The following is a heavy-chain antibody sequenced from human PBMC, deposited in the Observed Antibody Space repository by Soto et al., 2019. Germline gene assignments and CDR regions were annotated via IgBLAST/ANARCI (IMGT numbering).Heavy chain of an antibody. Sequence: QVQLVQSGAEVKKPGSSVKVSCKASGGTFSSYTISWVRQAPGQGLEWMGRIIPILGIANYAQKFQGRGTITADKSTSTAYMELSSLRSEDTAVYYCAREGSLDYGDYYFDYWGQGTLVTVSS. D-gene: IGHD4-17*01. CDR3: AREGSLDYGDYYFDY. CDR1: GGTFSSYT. J-gene: IGHJ4*02. CDR2: IIPILGIA. V-gene: IGHV1-69*02.